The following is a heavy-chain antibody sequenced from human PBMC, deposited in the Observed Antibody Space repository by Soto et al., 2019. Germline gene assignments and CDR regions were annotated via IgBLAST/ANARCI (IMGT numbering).Heavy chain of an antibody. D-gene: IGHD3-10*02. CDR3: VFFIQAEYGIRDVRSVSAFMLNSSSDL. J-gene: IGHJ2*01. V-gene: IGHV3-48*02. Sequence: NGLEWVSYISSSSSTIYYADSVKGRFTISRDNAKNSLYLQMNSPRDEDTAVYYCVFFIQAEYGIRDVRSVSAFMLNSSSDL. CDR2: ISSSSSTI.